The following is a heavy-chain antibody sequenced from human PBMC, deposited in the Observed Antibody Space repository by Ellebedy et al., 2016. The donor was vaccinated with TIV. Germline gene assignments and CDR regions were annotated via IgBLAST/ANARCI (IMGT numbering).Heavy chain of an antibody. V-gene: IGHV3-7*01. J-gene: IGHJ5*02. CDR1: GFSFRSYW. D-gene: IGHD4-17*01. Sequence: GGSLRLSCAASGFSFRSYWMSWVRQAPGKGLEWVANIYQDGSAQYYVDSVKGRFTISRDNAKNSLFLQMNSLRVEDTAVYYCARRRSYGDYAVQVNSWFDRWGRGTRVTVAS. CDR3: ARRRSYGDYAVQVNSWFDR. CDR2: IYQDGSAQ.